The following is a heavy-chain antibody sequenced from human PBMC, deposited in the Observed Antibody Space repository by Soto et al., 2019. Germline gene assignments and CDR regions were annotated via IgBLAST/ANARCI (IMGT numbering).Heavy chain of an antibody. CDR1: GYIFAGYW. V-gene: IGHV5-10-1*01. CDR3: ARQIYDSDSGPNFQYYFDS. Sequence: GESLKISCKGSGYIFAGYWITWLRQMPVKGLEWMGRIDPSDSQTYYSPSFRGHVTISAAKSITTVFLQWSSLRASDTAMYYCARQIYDSDSGPNFQYYFDSWGQGTLVTVSS. J-gene: IGHJ4*02. D-gene: IGHD3-22*01. CDR2: IDPSDSQT.